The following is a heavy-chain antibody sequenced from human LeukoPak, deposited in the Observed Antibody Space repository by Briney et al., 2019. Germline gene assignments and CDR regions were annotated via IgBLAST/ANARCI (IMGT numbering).Heavy chain of an antibody. D-gene: IGHD3-22*01. CDR2: IHYSGST. CDR1: DGSISSSNYY. CDR3: ARPLPSYYYDSSGSSYFDY. Sequence: SETLSLTCTVSDGSISSSNYYWGWIRQPPGKGLEWIGSIHYSGSTYYNPSLKSRLTISVDTSKNQFSLKLSSVTAADTAVYYCARPLPSYYYDSSGSSYFDYWGQGTLVTVSS. V-gene: IGHV4-39*01. J-gene: IGHJ4*02.